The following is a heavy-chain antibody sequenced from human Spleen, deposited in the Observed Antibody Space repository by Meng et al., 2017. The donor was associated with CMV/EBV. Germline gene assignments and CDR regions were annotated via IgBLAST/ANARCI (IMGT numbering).Heavy chain of an antibody. CDR1: GFTFSSHA. CDR3: ATTQVGAPDY. CDR2: IKSTTDGGTT. V-gene: IGHV3-15*01. D-gene: IGHD1-26*01. Sequence: GESLKISCVASGFTFSSHAMEWVRQAPGKGLEWVGRIKSTTDGGTTDYAAPVKGRFTISRDDSKNTVHLQMNSLKSEDTAVYYCATTQVGAPDYWGQGTLVTVSS. J-gene: IGHJ4*02.